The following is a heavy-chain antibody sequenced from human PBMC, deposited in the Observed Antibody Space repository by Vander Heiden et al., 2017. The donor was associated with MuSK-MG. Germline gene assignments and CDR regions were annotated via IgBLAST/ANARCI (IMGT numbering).Heavy chain of an antibody. D-gene: IGHD5-18*01. CDR2: ITPNSGGK. CDR1: GYTFTAYY. J-gene: IGHJ3*02. Sequence: QVHLVQSGAEVKKPGASVKVSCKASGYTFTAYYMHWVRQAPGQGLEWMGWITPNSGGKNYAQKFQGRVTMTRDTSISTAYVELSRLRSDDTAVYYCARGVDATMIEDAFDIWGQGTMVTVSS. V-gene: IGHV1-2*02. CDR3: ARGVDATMIEDAFDI.